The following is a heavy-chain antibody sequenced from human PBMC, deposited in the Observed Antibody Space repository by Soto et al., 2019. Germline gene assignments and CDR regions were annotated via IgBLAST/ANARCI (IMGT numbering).Heavy chain of an antibody. Sequence: QVQLVQSGAEVKKPGASVKVSCKASGYTFTSYYMHWVRQAPGQGLEWMGIINPSGGSTSYAQKLQGRVTMTRDTSTSTVYMELSSLRSEDTAVYYCARGGYTSGTDNWFDPWGQGTLVTVSS. J-gene: IGHJ5*02. CDR3: ARGGYTSGTDNWFDP. V-gene: IGHV1-46*01. D-gene: IGHD6-19*01. CDR2: INPSGGST. CDR1: GYTFTSYY.